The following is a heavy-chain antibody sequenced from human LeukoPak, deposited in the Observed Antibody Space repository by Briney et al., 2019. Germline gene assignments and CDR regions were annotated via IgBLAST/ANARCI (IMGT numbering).Heavy chain of an antibody. V-gene: IGHV3-30*18. CDR1: GFTFSNYW. D-gene: IGHD5-18*01. Sequence: GGSLRLSCAASGFTFSNYWMHWVRQAPGKGLEWVAVISYDGSNKYYADSVKGRFTISRDNSKNTLYLQMNSLRAEDTAVYYCAKDRRYSYGYCDYWGQGTLVTVSS. CDR2: ISYDGSNK. J-gene: IGHJ4*02. CDR3: AKDRRYSYGYCDY.